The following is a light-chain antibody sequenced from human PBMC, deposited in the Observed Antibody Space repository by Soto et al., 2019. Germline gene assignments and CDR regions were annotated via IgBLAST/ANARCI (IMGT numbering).Light chain of an antibody. J-gene: IGKJ1*01. CDR1: HSVSSS. CDR3: QQHDDWPRT. CDR2: GAS. Sequence: IVLTQSPGTLSLSPGERATLSCVASHSVSSSYVAWYQQKPGQAPRLLIYGASTRATGIPARFSGSGSGTEFTLTISSLQYEDFAVYYCQQHDDWPRTFGQGTKVDI. V-gene: IGKV3-15*01.